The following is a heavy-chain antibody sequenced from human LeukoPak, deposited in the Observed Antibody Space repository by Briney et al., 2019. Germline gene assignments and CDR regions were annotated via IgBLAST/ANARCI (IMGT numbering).Heavy chain of an antibody. CDR3: ASLITMVRGVIINPVDY. V-gene: IGHV4-30-4*01. J-gene: IGHJ4*02. CDR1: GGSISSYY. CDR2: IT. Sequence: PSETLSLTCTVSGGSISSYYWSWIRQPPGKGLEWIGYITYYNPSLKSRVTISVDTSKNQFSLKLSSVTAADTAVYYCASLITMVRGVIINPVDYWGQGTLVTVSS. D-gene: IGHD3-10*01.